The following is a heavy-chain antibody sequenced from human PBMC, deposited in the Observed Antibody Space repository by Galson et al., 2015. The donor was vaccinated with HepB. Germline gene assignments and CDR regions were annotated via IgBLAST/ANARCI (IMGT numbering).Heavy chain of an antibody. Sequence: SVKVSCKASGGTFSSYAISWVRQAPGQGLEWMGGIIPIFGTANYAQKFQGRVTITADESTSTAYMELSSLRSEDTAVYYCASEGRVTRLYGDYYFDYWGQGTLVTVSS. CDR1: GGTFSSYA. D-gene: IGHD4-17*01. CDR2: IIPIFGTA. J-gene: IGHJ4*02. V-gene: IGHV1-69*13. CDR3: ASEGRVTRLYGDYYFDY.